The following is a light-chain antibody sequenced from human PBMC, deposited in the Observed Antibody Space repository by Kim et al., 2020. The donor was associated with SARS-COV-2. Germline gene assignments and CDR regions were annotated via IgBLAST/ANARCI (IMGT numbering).Light chain of an antibody. CDR3: CSFAGTFIPYV. CDR1: SSDVGGYDY. Sequence: QTVTISCTGTSSDVGGYDYVSWYQHHPGKAPKLMIYDVTKRPSGVPARFSGSKSGNTASLTISGLQGDDEADYYCCSFAGTFIPYVFGSGTTVTVL. CDR2: DVT. J-gene: IGLJ1*01. V-gene: IGLV2-11*01.